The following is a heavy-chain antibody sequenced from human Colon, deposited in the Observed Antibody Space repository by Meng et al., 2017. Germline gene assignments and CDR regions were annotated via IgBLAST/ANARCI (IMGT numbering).Heavy chain of an antibody. D-gene: IGHD4-17*01. CDR2: ISYDGSNK. CDR3: ERDAKHDYGDYVSGY. CDR1: GFTFSSYA. V-gene: IGHV3-30*01. J-gene: IGHJ4*02. Sequence: GESLKISSAASGFTFSSYAMHWVRQAPGKGLEWVAVISYDGSNKYYADSVKGRFTISRDNSKNTLYLQMNSLRAEDTAVYYCERDAKHDYGDYVSGYWGQGTLVTVSS.